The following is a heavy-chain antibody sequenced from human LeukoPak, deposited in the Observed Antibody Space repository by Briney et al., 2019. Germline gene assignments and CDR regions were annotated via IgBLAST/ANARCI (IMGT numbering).Heavy chain of an antibody. CDR3: VRDQHDYYFFYMDV. J-gene: IGHJ6*03. Sequence: SETLSLTCTVSGGSISSSSYYWGWIRQPPGKGLEWIASIYNSGSTYYNPSLKSRATISVDTSKDQLSLNLSSVTAADTAVYYCVRDQHDYYFFYMDVWGKGTTVTVSS. V-gene: IGHV4-39*07. CDR1: GGSISSSSYY. CDR2: IYNSGST.